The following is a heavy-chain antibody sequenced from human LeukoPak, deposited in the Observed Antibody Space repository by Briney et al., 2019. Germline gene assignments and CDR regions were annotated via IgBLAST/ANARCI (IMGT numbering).Heavy chain of an antibody. Sequence: GGSLRLSCAASGFTFNSYGMHWVRQAPGKGLEWVAVISYDGSNKYYADSVKGRFTISRDNSKNTLYLQMNSLRAEDTAVYYCAKDGRGVTDYYYYGMDVWGQGTTVTVSS. CDR2: ISYDGSNK. CDR1: GFTFNSYG. V-gene: IGHV3-30*18. CDR3: AKDGRGVTDYYYYGMDV. J-gene: IGHJ6*02. D-gene: IGHD3-10*01.